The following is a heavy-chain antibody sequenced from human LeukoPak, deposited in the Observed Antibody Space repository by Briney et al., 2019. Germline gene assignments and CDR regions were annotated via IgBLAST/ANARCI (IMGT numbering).Heavy chain of an antibody. Sequence: ASVTVSCKASGYTFTGYYMHWVRQAPGQGLEWMGWINPNSGGTNYAQKFQGRVTMTRDASISTAYMELSRLRSADTAVYYCAREVFPYYDFWSGYFGFDYWGQGTLVTVSS. CDR3: AREVFPYYDFWSGYFGFDY. V-gene: IGHV1-2*02. CDR2: INPNSGGT. CDR1: GYTFTGYY. D-gene: IGHD3-3*01. J-gene: IGHJ4*02.